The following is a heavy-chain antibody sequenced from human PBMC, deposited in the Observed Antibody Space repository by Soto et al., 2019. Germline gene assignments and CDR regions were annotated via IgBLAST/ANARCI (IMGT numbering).Heavy chain of an antibody. J-gene: IGHJ4*02. CDR1: GGSISSSNW. CDR3: AHASERGVVPTDYFDY. V-gene: IGHV4-4*02. CDR2: IYHSGST. Sequence: QVQLQESGPGLVKPSGTLSLTCAVSGGSISSSNWWSWVRQPPGKELEWIGEIYHSGSTNYNPSLKSRVTISVDKSKTQFSVKLSSVTAADTAVYYCAHASERGVVPTDYFDYWGQGTLVTVSS. D-gene: IGHD2-2*01.